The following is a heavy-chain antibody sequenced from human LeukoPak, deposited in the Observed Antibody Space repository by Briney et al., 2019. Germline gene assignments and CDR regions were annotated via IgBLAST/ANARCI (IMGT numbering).Heavy chain of an antibody. CDR1: GGTFSSYA. CDR3: ARDRAREITMVRGVIIDYFDY. D-gene: IGHD3-10*01. V-gene: IGHV1-69*04. Sequence: ASVKVSCKASGGTFSSYAISWVRQAPGQGLEWMGRIIPILGIANYAQKFQGRVTITADKSTSTAYMELSSLRSEDTAVYYCARDRAREITMVRGVIIDYFDYWGRGTLVTVSS. CDR2: IIPILGIA. J-gene: IGHJ4*02.